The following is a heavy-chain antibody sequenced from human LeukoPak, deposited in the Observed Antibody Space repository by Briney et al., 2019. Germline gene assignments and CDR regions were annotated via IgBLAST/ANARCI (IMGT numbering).Heavy chain of an antibody. D-gene: IGHD5-24*01. CDR3: ARGRVEMATIGYSDFDY. Sequence: PSETLSLTCAVYGGSFSGYYWSWIRQPPGKGLEWIGEINHSGSTNYNPSLKSRVTISVDTSENQFSLKLSSVTAADTAVYYCARGRVEMATIGYSDFDYWGQGTLVTVSS. V-gene: IGHV4-34*01. CDR2: INHSGST. CDR1: GGSFSGYY. J-gene: IGHJ4*02.